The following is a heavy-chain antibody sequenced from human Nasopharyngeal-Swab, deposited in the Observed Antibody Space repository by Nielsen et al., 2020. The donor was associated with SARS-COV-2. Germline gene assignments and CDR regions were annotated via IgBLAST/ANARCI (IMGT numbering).Heavy chain of an antibody. J-gene: IGHJ3*02. CDR1: GGSISSYY. CDR3: ARESLAAGTAFDI. D-gene: IGHD6-13*01. Sequence: SETLSLTCTVSGGSISSYYWSWIRQPPGKGLEWIGYIYYSGSTNYNPSLKSRVTISVDTSKNQFSLKLSSVTAADTAVYYCARESLAAGTAFDIWGQGTMVTVSS. V-gene: IGHV4-59*13. CDR2: IYYSGST.